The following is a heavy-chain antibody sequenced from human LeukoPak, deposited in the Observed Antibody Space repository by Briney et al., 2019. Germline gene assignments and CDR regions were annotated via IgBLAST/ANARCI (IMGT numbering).Heavy chain of an antibody. CDR1: GFTFSDYS. D-gene: IGHD3-22*01. Sequence: PGGSLRLSCAASGFTFSDYSINWVRQAPGKGLEWFSSISHIGSSKYYADSVKGRFTISRDNAKSPLYLQRNSLRAEDTAFYYCVRLRRNSDRSGYYYFYNYWGQGIQVTVSS. V-gene: IGHV3-21*04. J-gene: IGHJ4*02. CDR3: VRLRRNSDRSGYYYFYNY. CDR2: ISHIGSSK.